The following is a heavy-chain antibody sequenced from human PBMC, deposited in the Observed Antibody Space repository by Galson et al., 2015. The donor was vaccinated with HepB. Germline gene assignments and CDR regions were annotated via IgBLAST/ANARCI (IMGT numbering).Heavy chain of an antibody. J-gene: IGHJ5*02. Sequence: SLRLSCAASGFTFSDHYMTWIRQAPGQGLEWVAYLSSTSRTIFYADSVKGRFTISRDNANTSLYLQMDSLRAEDTAVYYCARVPVPGIYNCFAPWGQGTLVTVSS. CDR1: GFTFSDHY. CDR3: ARVPVPGIYNCFAP. D-gene: IGHD6-19*01. V-gene: IGHV3-11*01. CDR2: LSSTSRTI.